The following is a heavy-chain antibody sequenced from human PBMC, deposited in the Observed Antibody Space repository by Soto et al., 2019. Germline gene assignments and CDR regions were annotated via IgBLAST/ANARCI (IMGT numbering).Heavy chain of an antibody. V-gene: IGHV1-18*01. D-gene: IGHD5-18*01. CDR3: ASLGGVDTAMGYYYYYGMDV. Sequence: GASVKVSCKASGYTFTSYGISWVRQAPGQGLEWMGWISAYNGNTNYAQKLQGRVTMTTDTSTSTAYMELRSLRSDDTAVYYCASLGGVDTAMGYYYYYGMDVWGQGTTVTVSS. CDR2: ISAYNGNT. CDR1: GYTFTSYG. J-gene: IGHJ6*02.